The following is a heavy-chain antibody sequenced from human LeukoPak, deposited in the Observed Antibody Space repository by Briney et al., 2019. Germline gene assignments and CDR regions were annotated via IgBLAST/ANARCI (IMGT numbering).Heavy chain of an antibody. V-gene: IGHV4-34*01. CDR2: INHSGST. CDR3: ARAGYSSGWYPRALGY. J-gene: IGHJ4*02. Sequence: SETLSLTCAVYGGSFSGYYWSWIRQPPGKGLEWIGEINHSGSTNYNPSLKSRVTISVDTSKNQFSLKLSSVTAADTAVYYCARAGYSSGWYPRALGYWGQGTLVIVSS. D-gene: IGHD6-19*01. CDR1: GGSFSGYY.